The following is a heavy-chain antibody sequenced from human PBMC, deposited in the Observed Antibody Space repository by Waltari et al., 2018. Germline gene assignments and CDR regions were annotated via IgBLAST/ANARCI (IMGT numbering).Heavy chain of an antibody. D-gene: IGHD6-13*01. CDR3: AKDLRGPEAGTWYFDL. V-gene: IGHV3-23*01. J-gene: IGHJ2*01. Sequence: EVQLLESGGGLVQPGGSLRLSCAASGLTFSRATMSRVRQAPGKGLEWVSAVTADSGNTYYADSVKGRFTISRDNSKNTLYLQMNSLRAEDTAIYYCAKDLRGPEAGTWYFDLWGRGTLVTVSS. CDR1: GLTFSRAT. CDR2: VTADSGNT.